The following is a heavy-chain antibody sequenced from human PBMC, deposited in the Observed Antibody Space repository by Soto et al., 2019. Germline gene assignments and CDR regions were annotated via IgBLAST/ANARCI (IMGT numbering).Heavy chain of an antibody. D-gene: IGHD6-19*01. CDR1: GYTFTGYY. CDR2: INPNSGGT. CDR3: ARYSGIAVAGISYYYGMDV. J-gene: IGHJ6*02. Sequence: ASVKVSCKASGYTFTGYYMHWVRQAPGQGLEWMGWINPNSGGTNYAQKFQGWVTMTRDTSISTAYMELSRLGSDDTAVYYCARYSGIAVAGISYYYGMDVWGQGTTVTVSS. V-gene: IGHV1-2*04.